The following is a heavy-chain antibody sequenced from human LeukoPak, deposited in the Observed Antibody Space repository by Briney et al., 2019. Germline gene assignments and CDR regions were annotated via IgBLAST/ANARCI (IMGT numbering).Heavy chain of an antibody. V-gene: IGHV3-23*03. J-gene: IGHJ4*02. D-gene: IGHD6-19*01. CDR3: ARLLSTTSGWHFDY. Sequence: GGSLRLSCVASGFTFSNYGMHWVRQAPGKGLEWVSVIYSGGSTYYADSVKGRFTISRDSSKNTLYVQMNNLRAEDTAIYFCARLLSTTSGWHFDYWGQGTLVTVSS. CDR2: IYSGGST. CDR1: GFTFSNYG.